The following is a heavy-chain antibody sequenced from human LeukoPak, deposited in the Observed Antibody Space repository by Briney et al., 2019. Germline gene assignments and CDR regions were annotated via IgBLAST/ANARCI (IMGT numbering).Heavy chain of an antibody. D-gene: IGHD3-3*01. J-gene: IGHJ5*02. CDR2: IWYDGSNK. Sequence: PGGSLRLSCAASGFTFSSYGMHWVRQAPGKGLEWVAVIWYDGSNKYYADSVKGRFTISRDNSKNTLYLQMNSLRAEDTAVYYCAKGAPLRFLEWLLSENWFDPWGQGTLVTVSS. V-gene: IGHV3-33*06. CDR1: GFTFSSYG. CDR3: AKGAPLRFLEWLLSENWFDP.